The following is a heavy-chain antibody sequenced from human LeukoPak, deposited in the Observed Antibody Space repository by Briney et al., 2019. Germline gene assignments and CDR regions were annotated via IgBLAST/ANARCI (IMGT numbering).Heavy chain of an antibody. J-gene: IGHJ4*02. CDR2: IHHEGST. Sequence: PSETLSLTCGVSGVSISSGIRWSWVRQPPGKGLEWIGEIHHEGSTKYSPSLKGRVTISVDKSKNQFSLKLNSVTAADTAVYYCTAQGGWYIDYWGQGTLVTVSS. CDR1: GVSISSGIR. V-gene: IGHV4/OR15-8*01. D-gene: IGHD6-19*01. CDR3: TAQGGWYIDY.